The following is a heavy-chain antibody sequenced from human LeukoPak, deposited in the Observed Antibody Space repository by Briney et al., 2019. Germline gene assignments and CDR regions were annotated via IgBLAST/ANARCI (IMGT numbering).Heavy chain of an antibody. CDR2: IYYSGST. V-gene: IGHV4-59*08. CDR1: GGSISSHY. J-gene: IGHJ2*01. CDR3: AARTRPLEMATIRFDL. Sequence: SETLSLTCTVSGGSISSHYWSWIRQPPGKGLEWIGYIYYSGSTNYNPSLKSRVTISVDTSKNQFSLKLSSVTAADTAVYYCAARTRPLEMATIRFDLWGRGTLVTVSS. D-gene: IGHD5-24*01.